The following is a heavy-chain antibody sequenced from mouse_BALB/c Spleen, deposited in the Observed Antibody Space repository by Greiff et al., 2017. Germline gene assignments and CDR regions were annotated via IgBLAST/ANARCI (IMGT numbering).Heavy chain of an antibody. CDR3: ASNWDWFAY. CDR2: ISSGGGST. D-gene: IGHD4-1*02. V-gene: IGHV5-12-1*01. Sequence: EVKLMESGGGLVKPGGSLKLSCAASGFAFSSYDMSWVRQTPEKRLEWVAYISSGGGSTYYPDTVKGRFTISRDNAKNTLYLQMSSLKSEDTAMYYCASNWDWFAYWGQGTLVTVSA. CDR1: GFAFSSYD. J-gene: IGHJ3*01.